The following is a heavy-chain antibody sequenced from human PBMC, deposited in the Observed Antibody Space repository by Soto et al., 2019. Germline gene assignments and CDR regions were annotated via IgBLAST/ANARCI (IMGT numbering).Heavy chain of an antibody. V-gene: IGHV2-5*01. CDR3: AHRRSVASRCWFDP. J-gene: IGHJ5*02. CDR2: IYANGNE. D-gene: IGHD6-6*01. Sequence: QITLKESGPTLVKPTETLTLTCTFSGFSLSTGGGAVGWIRQPPGKALEWLALIYANGNEVYSSSLRNRLTITKYTSKNQVVLTMTNMDPVDTATYYCAHRRSVASRCWFDPWGQGTLVIVSS. CDR1: GFSLSTGGGA.